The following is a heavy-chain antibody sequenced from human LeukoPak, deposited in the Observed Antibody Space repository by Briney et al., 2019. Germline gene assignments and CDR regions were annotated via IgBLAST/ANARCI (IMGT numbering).Heavy chain of an antibody. D-gene: IGHD2-21*02. CDR3: VRDGFLGPVTADIDY. J-gene: IGHJ4*02. CDR2: VKSDGGST. CDR1: GFPFSSYA. V-gene: IGHV3-74*01. Sequence: GALSLSYAASGFPFSSYAMHWVRPAPGKGLVWVSMVKSDGGSTSYADSVKGRFTISRDNARNTLYLQMNSLRVEDTAVYYCVRDGFLGPVTADIDYWGQGTPVTVSS.